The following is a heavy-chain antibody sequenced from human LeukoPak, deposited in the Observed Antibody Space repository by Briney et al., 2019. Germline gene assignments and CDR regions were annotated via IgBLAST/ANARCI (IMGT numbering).Heavy chain of an antibody. CDR1: GYTVANYG. CDR3: ARYPTPDYGLGSWVVQYFQH. J-gene: IGHJ1*01. CDR2: ISPYNDNT. D-gene: IGHD3-10*01. V-gene: IGHV1-18*01. Sequence: GASVKVSCKAAGYTVANYGINWVRQAPGQGLEWMGWISPYNDNTNYAQNFQGRVTMTTDTSTSTAYMELRSLGSDDTAVYYCARYPTPDYGLGSWVVQYFQHWGQGTLVTVSS.